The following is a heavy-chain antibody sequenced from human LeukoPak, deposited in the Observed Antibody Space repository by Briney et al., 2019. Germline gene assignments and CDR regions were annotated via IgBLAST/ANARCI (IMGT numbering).Heavy chain of an antibody. CDR3: ARHRIYYYDSSGYYYPLDY. Sequence: PSETLSLTCTVSGGSISSYYWSWIRQPAGKGLEWIGRIYTSGSTNYNPSLKSRVTISVDTSKNQFSLKLSSVTAADTAVYYCARHRIYYYDSSGYYYPLDYWGQGTLVTVSS. CDR2: IYTSGST. D-gene: IGHD3-22*01. J-gene: IGHJ4*02. V-gene: IGHV4-4*07. CDR1: GGSISSYY.